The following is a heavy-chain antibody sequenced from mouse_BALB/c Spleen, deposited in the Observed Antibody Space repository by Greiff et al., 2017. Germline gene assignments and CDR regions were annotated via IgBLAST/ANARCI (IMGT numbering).Heavy chain of an antibody. Sequence: QVQLQQPGAELVKPGASVKLSCKASGYTFTSYWMHWVKQRPGQGLEWIGEINPSNGRTNYNEKFKSKATLTVDKSSSTAYMQLSSLTSEDSAVYYCARSVTTAKGFAYWGQGTLVTVSA. V-gene: IGHV1S81*02. J-gene: IGHJ3*01. CDR3: ARSVTTAKGFAY. D-gene: IGHD1-2*01. CDR2: INPSNGRT. CDR1: GYTFTSYW.